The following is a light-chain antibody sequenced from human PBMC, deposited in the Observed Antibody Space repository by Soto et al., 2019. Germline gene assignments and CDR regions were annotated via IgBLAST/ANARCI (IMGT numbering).Light chain of an antibody. Sequence: DLPVTQSPSTLSASVGDRVTITCRASQSISSWLAWYQQKPGKAPKFLIYDASSLKSGGPSRFSGSGSGTEFTLTISSLQPDDFATYYCQQYTTYSVWTFGQGTKVDNK. V-gene: IGKV1-5*01. CDR2: DAS. J-gene: IGKJ1*01. CDR3: QQYTTYSVWT. CDR1: QSISSW.